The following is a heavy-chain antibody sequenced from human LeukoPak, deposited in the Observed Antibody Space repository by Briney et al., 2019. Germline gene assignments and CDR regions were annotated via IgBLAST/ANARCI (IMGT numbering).Heavy chain of an antibody. J-gene: IGHJ4*02. V-gene: IGHV4-59*12. Sequence: SETLSLTCTVSGGSISSYYWSWIRQPPGKGLEWIGYIYYSGSTNYNPSLKSRVTISVDTSKNQFSLKLSSVTAADTAVYYCARGLYDSSGYSQAVLDYWGQGTLVTVSS. CDR2: IYYSGST. D-gene: IGHD3-22*01. CDR1: GGSISSYY. CDR3: ARGLYDSSGYSQAVLDY.